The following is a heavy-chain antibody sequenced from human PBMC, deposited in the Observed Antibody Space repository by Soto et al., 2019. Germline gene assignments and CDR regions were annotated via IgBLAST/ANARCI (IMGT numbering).Heavy chain of an antibody. J-gene: IGHJ4*02. Sequence: QVQLMQSGAEVKKPGASVKVSCKASGDTFTDYYIHWVRQAPGQGLEWMGTVNPSGGHTTYAQHFLGRVTMTRDTSTSPLYMELTSLTSDDTAIYYCARGAHVVVVTAALDYWGQGTLVTVSS. CDR2: VNPSGGHT. D-gene: IGHD2-21*02. V-gene: IGHV1-46*01. CDR1: GDTFTDYY. CDR3: ARGAHVVVVTAALDY.